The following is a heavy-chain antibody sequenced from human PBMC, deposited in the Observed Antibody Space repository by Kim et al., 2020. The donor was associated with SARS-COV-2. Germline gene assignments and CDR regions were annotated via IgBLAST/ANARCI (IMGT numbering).Heavy chain of an antibody. J-gene: IGHJ4*02. Sequence: YAQKFQGRVTMTRDTSTSTVYMELSSLRSEDTAVYYCARGGDSSGYYYGYWGQGTLVTVSS. V-gene: IGHV1-46*01. D-gene: IGHD3-22*01. CDR3: ARGGDSSGYYYGY.